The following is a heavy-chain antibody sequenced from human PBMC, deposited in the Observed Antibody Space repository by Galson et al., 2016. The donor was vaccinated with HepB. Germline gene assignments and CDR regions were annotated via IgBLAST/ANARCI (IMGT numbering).Heavy chain of an antibody. CDR1: GFSFDDYA. J-gene: IGHJ5*02. D-gene: IGHD6-6*01. V-gene: IGHV3-74*03. CDR2: ITSDGTST. Sequence: SLRLSCAASGFSFDDYAVHWVRQAPGKGPAWVSRITSDGTSTEYADFVKGRFTISRDNAKNTVYLQMNSLRAEDTAVYFCARDLGSSSPFDPWGQGTLVTVSS. CDR3: ARDLGSSSPFDP.